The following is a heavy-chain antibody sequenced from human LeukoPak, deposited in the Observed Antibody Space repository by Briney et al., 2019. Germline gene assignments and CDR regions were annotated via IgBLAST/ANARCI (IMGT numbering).Heavy chain of an antibody. J-gene: IGHJ4*02. CDR2: VFNDGSNQ. V-gene: IGHV3-33*03. CDR3: AKDAERGFDYSNSLQK. D-gene: IGHD4-11*01. Sequence: GGSLRLSCAASKFTFSHYGMHWVRQAPGKGLEWVAVVFNDGSNQYYADSVKGRFTVSRDNSQNMLYLQMNSLRPEDTAVYYCAKDAERGFDYSNSLQKWGQGTPVTVSS. CDR1: KFTFSHYG.